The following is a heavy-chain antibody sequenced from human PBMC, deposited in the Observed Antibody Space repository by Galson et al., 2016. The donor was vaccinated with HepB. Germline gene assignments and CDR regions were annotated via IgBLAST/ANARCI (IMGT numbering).Heavy chain of an antibody. CDR3: GRDHSVVLTTAYNWFDP. D-gene: IGHD4-23*01. Sequence: SLRLSCAASGFTFSSYAMSWVRQAPGKGLEWVSAISGSGSSTYYADSVKGRFTISRDNAKNTLYLQMNSLRVEDTAVYYCGRDHSVVLTTAYNWFDPWGQGTLVTVSS. V-gene: IGHV3-23*01. J-gene: IGHJ5*02. CDR2: ISGSGSST. CDR1: GFTFSSYA.